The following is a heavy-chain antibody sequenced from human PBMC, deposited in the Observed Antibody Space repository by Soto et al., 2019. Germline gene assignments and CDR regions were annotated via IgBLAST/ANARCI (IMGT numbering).Heavy chain of an antibody. CDR3: AKVVGSYYHGIHYYYYGMDV. CDR1: GCTFISYA. D-gene: IGHD1-26*01. J-gene: IGHJ6*02. Sequence: VSLRLSWAASGCTFISYAMSWVRQDQGKGLEWVSAISGSGGSTYYADSVKGRFTISRDNSKNTLYLQMNSLRAEDTAVYYCAKVVGSYYHGIHYYYYGMDVWGQGTTVTVSS. CDR2: ISGSGGST. V-gene: IGHV3-23*01.